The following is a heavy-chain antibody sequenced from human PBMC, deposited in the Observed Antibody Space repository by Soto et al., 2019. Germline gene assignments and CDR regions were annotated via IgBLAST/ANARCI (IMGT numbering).Heavy chain of an antibody. J-gene: IGHJ6*03. CDR3: ARDLGYCSSTSCPYYYYYMDV. CDR1: GFTFSSYS. D-gene: IGHD2-2*03. CDR2: ISSSSSYI. Sequence: GGSLRLSCAASGFTFSSYSMNWVRQAPGKGLEWVSSISSSSSYIYYADSVKGRFTISRDNAKNSLYLQMNSLRAEDTAVYYCARDLGYCSSTSCPYYYYYMDVWGKGTTVTVSS. V-gene: IGHV3-21*01.